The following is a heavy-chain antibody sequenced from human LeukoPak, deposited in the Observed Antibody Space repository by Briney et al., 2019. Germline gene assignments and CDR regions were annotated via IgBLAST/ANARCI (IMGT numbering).Heavy chain of an antibody. CDR2: IRYDGTNE. J-gene: IGHJ4*02. D-gene: IGHD6-13*01. CDR3: AKGAIAAAVYLFV. V-gene: IGHV3-30*02. Sequence: GGSLRLSCAASGFTFSSYGMHWVRQAPGKGLEWVAFIRYDGTNEYYADSVKGRFTISRDNSKNTLYLQMNSLRAEDTAVYYCAKGAIAAAVYLFVWGQGTLVTVSS. CDR1: GFTFSSYG.